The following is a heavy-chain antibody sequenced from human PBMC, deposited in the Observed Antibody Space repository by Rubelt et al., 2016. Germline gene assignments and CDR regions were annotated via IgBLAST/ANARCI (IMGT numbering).Heavy chain of an antibody. J-gene: IGHJ6*02. CDR3: AREPGERYYYYGMDV. CDR1: GFTFDDYA. CDR2: ISWDGGST. D-gene: IGHD1-1*01. V-gene: IGHV3-43D*03. Sequence: VQLVESGGVVVQPGGSLRLSCAASGFTFDDYAMHWVRQAPGKGLEWVSLISWDGGSTYYADSVKGRFTISRDNSKNTLYLQMNILRAEDTAVYYCAREPGERYYYYGMDVWGQGTTVTVSS.